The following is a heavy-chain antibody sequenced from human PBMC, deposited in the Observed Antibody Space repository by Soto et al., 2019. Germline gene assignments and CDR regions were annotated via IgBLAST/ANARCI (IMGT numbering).Heavy chain of an antibody. J-gene: IGHJ4*02. CDR1: GGSISSYY. CDR3: ARMRNILTGYTGHFDY. D-gene: IGHD3-9*01. Sequence: SETLSLTCTVSGGSISSYYWSWIRQPPGKGLEWIGYIYYSGSTNYNPSLKSRVTISVDTSKNQFSLKLSSVTAADTAVYYCARMRNILTGYTGHFDYLGQGTLVTVS. CDR2: IYYSGST. V-gene: IGHV4-59*01.